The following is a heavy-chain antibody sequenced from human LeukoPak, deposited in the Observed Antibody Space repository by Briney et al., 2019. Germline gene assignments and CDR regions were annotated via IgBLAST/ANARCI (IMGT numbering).Heavy chain of an antibody. CDR1: GFTFSSYA. J-gene: IGHJ4*02. CDR2: ISYDGSNK. V-gene: IGHV3-30-3*01. D-gene: IGHD4-17*01. Sequence: GGSLRLSCAASGFTFSSYAMHWVRQAPGKGLEWVAVISYDGSNKYYADSVKGRFTISRDNSKNTLYLQMNSLRAEDTAVYYCARPDYGDYEGGTFDYWGQETLVTVSS. CDR3: ARPDYGDYEGGTFDY.